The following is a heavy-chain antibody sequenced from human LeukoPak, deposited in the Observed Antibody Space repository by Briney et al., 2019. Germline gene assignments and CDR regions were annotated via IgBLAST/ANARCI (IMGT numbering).Heavy chain of an antibody. CDR3: AAESITIFGVVIT. J-gene: IGHJ5*02. V-gene: IGHV3-48*01. CDR1: EFTFSSYN. CDR2: ISSSSNTM. D-gene: IGHD3-3*01. Sequence: GGSLRLSCAASEFTFSSYNMNWVRQAPGKGLEWISYISSSSNTMYYADSLKGRFTISRDNAKNSLYLQMNSLRAEDTAVYYCAAESITIFGVVITWGQGTLVTVSS.